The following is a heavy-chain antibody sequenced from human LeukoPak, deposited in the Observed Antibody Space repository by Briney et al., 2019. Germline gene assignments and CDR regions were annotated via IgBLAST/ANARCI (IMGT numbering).Heavy chain of an antibody. Sequence: TGGSLRLSCAASGFTVGSNYMSWVRQAPGKGLEWVSVIYSGGSTYYADSVKGRFTISRDNSKNTLYLQMNSLRAEDTAVYYCARAPSSSFDYWGQGTLVTVSS. CDR1: GFTVGSNY. CDR3: ARAPSSSFDY. D-gene: IGHD6-6*01. CDR2: IYSGGST. J-gene: IGHJ4*02. V-gene: IGHV3-53*01.